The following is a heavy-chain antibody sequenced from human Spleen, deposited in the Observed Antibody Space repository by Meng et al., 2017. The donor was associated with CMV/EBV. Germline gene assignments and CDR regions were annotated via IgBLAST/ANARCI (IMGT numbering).Heavy chain of an antibody. D-gene: IGHD2-15*01. CDR3: ARDGGYHRAAVPY. J-gene: IGHJ4*02. V-gene: IGHV4-30-4*02. Sequence: VPLPASAVGRVKAADTLSLTGPVYGVSISSYYWRWIRQPTGKGLEWTGYIYYSGSTYYNPSLKSRVTISVDTSKNQFSLKLSSVTAADTAVYYCARDGGYHRAAVPYWGQGTLVTVSS. CDR2: IYYSGST. CDR1: GVSISSYY.